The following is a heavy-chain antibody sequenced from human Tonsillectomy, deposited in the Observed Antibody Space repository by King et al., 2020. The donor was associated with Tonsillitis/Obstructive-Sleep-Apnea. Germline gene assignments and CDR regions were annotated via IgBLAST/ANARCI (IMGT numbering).Heavy chain of an antibody. Sequence: VQLVESGGGVVQPGRSLRLSCAASGFTFSSYGMHWVRQAPGKGLEWVAVISYDGSNKYYADSVKGRFTISRDNSKNTLYLQMNSLRAEDTAVYYCAKEGCSGGSCYSFNWFDPWGQGTLVTVSS. CDR2: ISYDGSNK. D-gene: IGHD2-15*01. V-gene: IGHV3-30*18. CDR3: AKEGCSGGSCYSFNWFDP. CDR1: GFTFSSYG. J-gene: IGHJ5*02.